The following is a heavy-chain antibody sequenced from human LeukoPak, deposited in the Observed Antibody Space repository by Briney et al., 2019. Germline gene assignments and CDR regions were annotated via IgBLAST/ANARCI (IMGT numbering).Heavy chain of an antibody. CDR1: GRSISSYY. CDR3: ARDPGIAAAGNWFDP. V-gene: IGHV4-59*01. D-gene: IGHD6-13*01. Sequence: PSETQSLTCSVSGRSISSYYWSWIRQHPRKGLEWIGHIYYSGSTNYNPSLKSRVTISVDTSKNQFSLKLSSVTAADTAVYYCARDPGIAAAGNWFDPGGQGTLVTVSS. CDR2: IYYSGST. J-gene: IGHJ5*02.